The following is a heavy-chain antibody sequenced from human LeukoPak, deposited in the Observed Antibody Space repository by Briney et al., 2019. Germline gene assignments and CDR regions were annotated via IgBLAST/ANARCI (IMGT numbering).Heavy chain of an antibody. J-gene: IGHJ4*02. D-gene: IGHD4-17*01. CDR2: IYYSGST. V-gene: IGHV4-39*07. CDR1: GGSISSSSYY. Sequence: SETLSLTCTVSGGSISSSSYYWGWIRQPPGKGLEWIGSIYYSGSTYYNPSLKSRVTISVDTSKNQFSLKLSSVTAADTAVYYCAGDHDGRGYGDYGYWGQGTLVTVSS. CDR3: AGDHDGRGYGDYGY.